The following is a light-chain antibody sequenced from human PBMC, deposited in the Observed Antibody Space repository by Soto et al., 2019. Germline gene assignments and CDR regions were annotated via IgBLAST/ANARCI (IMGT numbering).Light chain of an antibody. CDR1: QSISSW. V-gene: IGKV1-5*03. J-gene: IGKJ1*01. CDR2: KAS. CDR3: QQYNSYST. Sequence: DIQMTQSPSTLSASVGDRVTITCRASQSISSWLAWYHQKPGKAPKLLIYKASSLESGVPSRFSGSGSGTEFTLTISRLQPDDFATYYCQQYNSYSTFGQGTKVEIK.